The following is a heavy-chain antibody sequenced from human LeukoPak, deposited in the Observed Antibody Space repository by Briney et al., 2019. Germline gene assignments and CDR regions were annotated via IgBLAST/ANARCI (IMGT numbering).Heavy chain of an antibody. V-gene: IGHV3-64*02. CDR3: AREYYDFWSGYYHYYYYYGMDV. CDR1: GFTFSSYA. J-gene: IGHJ6*02. D-gene: IGHD3-3*01. Sequence: GSLRLSCAAPGFTFSSYAMHWVRQAPGKGLEYVSAISSNGGSTYYADSVKGRFTISRDNSKNTLYLQMGSLRAEDMAVYNCAREYYDFWSGYYHYYYYYGMDVWGQGTTVTVPS. CDR2: ISSNGGST.